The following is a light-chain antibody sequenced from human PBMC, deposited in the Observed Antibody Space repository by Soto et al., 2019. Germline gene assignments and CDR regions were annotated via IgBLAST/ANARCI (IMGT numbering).Light chain of an antibody. J-gene: IGLJ3*02. Sequence: QSALTQPASVSGSPGQSITISRTGTSSDVGSHNLVSWYQQHPGKAPKFIIYEGTKRPSGVSNRFSGSKSGNTASLTISGLQAEDEADYYCCSYAGSTTFVMFGGGTKVTVL. CDR2: EGT. CDR3: CSYAGSTTFVM. V-gene: IGLV2-23*03. CDR1: SSDVGSHNL.